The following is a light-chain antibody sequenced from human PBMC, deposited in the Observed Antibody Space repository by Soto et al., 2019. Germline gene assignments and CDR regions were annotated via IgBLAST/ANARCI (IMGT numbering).Light chain of an antibody. J-gene: IGKJ1*01. CDR1: QSVSNN. V-gene: IGKV3D-15*03. Sequence: EIELTQSPCTLSLSPGERATLSCRASQSVSNNYLAWYQQQPGQAPRLLIYGASNRATGIPARFSGGAAGELSTPTSSLLPYEFVAFYYCQHYNDWPTFGQGTKVDIK. CDR2: GAS. CDR3: QHYNDWPT.